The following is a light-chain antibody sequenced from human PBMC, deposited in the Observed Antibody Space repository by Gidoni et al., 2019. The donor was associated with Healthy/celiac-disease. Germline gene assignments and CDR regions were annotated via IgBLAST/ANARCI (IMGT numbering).Light chain of an antibody. Sequence: QSALTQPASVSGSPGQSITISCTGTSSDVGGYNYVSWYQQPPGKAPKLMIYEVSNRPSGVSNRFSGSTSGNTASLTISGLQAEDEADYYCSSYTSSSTPVVFGGGTKLTVL. J-gene: IGLJ2*01. V-gene: IGLV2-14*01. CDR3: SSYTSSSTPVV. CDR2: EVS. CDR1: SSDVGGYNY.